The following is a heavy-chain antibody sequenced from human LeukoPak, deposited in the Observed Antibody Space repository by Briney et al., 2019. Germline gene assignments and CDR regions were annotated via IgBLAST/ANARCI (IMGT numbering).Heavy chain of an antibody. V-gene: IGHV1-2*06. CDR3: ARDVDTAMVTVFDH. J-gene: IGHJ5*02. CDR1: GYTFTGYY. Sequence: ASVKVSCKASGYTFTGYYMHWVRRAPGQGLEWMGRINPNSGGTNYAQKFQGRVTMTRDTSISTAYMELSRLRSDDTAVYYCARDVDTAMVTVFDHWGQGTLVTVSS. D-gene: IGHD5-18*01. CDR2: INPNSGGT.